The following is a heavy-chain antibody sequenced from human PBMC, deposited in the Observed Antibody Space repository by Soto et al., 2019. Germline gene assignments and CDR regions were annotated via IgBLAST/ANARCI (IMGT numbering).Heavy chain of an antibody. CDR2: INWNSDKV. J-gene: IGHJ4*02. V-gene: IGHV3-9*01. D-gene: IGHD6-25*01. CDR1: GFNFGNYA. Sequence: VVLVESGGGLVQPGRSLRLSCAVSGFNFGNYAMHWVRQAPGKGLEWVAAINWNSDKVAYAGSVVGRFTIFRDSAKNSLHLQMNDLTTEDTAIYYCAKDKGGTPYYIDSWGQGIRVTVSS. CDR3: AKDKGGTPYYIDS.